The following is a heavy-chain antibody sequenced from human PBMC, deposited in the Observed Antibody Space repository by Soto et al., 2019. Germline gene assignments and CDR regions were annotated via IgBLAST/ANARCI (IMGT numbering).Heavy chain of an antibody. CDR1: GGNFNSYA. J-gene: IGHJ4*02. CDR2: IIPIIGAP. D-gene: IGHD3-16*01. Sequence: QVQLVQSGAEVKKPGSSVKVSCKGSGGNFNSYAISWVRQAPGQGLEWMAGIIPIIGAPNYAQKFQGRVTITADESTNTVYIDVNRLTSEDTAIYYCATKGEGDAPGDYPDFWGPGTLVTVSS. CDR3: ATKGEGDAPGDYPDF. V-gene: IGHV1-69*01.